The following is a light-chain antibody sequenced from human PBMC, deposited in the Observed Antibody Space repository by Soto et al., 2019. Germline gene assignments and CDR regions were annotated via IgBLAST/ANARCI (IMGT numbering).Light chain of an antibody. V-gene: IGKV3-20*01. Sequence: EIVLTQSPGTLPLSPGERATLSCRASQSVSSSYLAWYQQKPGQAPRLLIYGASSRATGIPDRFSGSGSGTDFTLTICRLEPEDFAVYYCQQYGSSLTWTFGQGTKVDIK. CDR2: GAS. J-gene: IGKJ1*01. CDR3: QQYGSSLTWT. CDR1: QSVSSSY.